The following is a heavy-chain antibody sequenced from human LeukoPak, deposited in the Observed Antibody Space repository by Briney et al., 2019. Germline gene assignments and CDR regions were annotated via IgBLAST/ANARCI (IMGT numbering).Heavy chain of an antibody. CDR2: IKSKTDGGTT. Sequence: GGSLRLSCAASGFTFSNAWMSWVRQPPGKGLEWVGLIKSKTDGGTTDCAAPVKGRFTVSRDDSKNTLYLQMNSLKTDDTAVYYCTTGTGQALYYYYMDVWGKGTTVTVSS. J-gene: IGHJ6*03. V-gene: IGHV3-15*01. CDR1: GFTFSNAW. D-gene: IGHD1-14*01. CDR3: TTGTGQALYYYYMDV.